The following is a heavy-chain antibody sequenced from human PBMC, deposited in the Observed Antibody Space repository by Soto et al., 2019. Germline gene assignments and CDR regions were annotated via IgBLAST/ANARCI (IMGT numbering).Heavy chain of an antibody. CDR3: ARGPRFSDWFDP. CDR2: IYSSGNT. Sequence: PSETLSLTCNVSGGTIIGYYWTWIRQPAGKGLEWIGRIYSSGNTKYNPSLQSRVTMSLDTSNNQFSLRLTSVTAADTAVYYCARGPRFSDWFDPWGQGTLVTV. J-gene: IGHJ5*02. CDR1: GGTIIGYY. V-gene: IGHV4-4*07. D-gene: IGHD3-3*01.